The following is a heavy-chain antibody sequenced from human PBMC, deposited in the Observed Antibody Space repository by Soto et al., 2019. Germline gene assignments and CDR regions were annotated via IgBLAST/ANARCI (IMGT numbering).Heavy chain of an antibody. CDR1: GFTFSSNW. V-gene: IGHV3-74*01. J-gene: IGHJ4*02. D-gene: IGHD6-19*01. Sequence: EVQFVESGGGLVQPGGSLRLSCAASGFTFSSNWMHWVRQGPGKGLVWVSRINNDGSSRDYAASVKGRFTISRDNAKNTLYLEMNSLRAEDTAVYYCATGSGWYSPDYWGQGTLVTVSS. CDR3: ATGSGWYSPDY. CDR2: INNDGSSR.